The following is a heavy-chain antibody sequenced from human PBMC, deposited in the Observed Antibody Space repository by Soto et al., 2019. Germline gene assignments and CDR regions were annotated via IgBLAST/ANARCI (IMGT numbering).Heavy chain of an antibody. J-gene: IGHJ6*02. CDR2: IYYSGGT. V-gene: IGHV4-30-4*01. Sequence: SETLSLTCTVSGGSISSGDYYWSWIRQPPGKGLEWIGYIYYSGGTYYNPSLKSRVTISVDTSKNQFSLKLSSGTAADTAVDYCARVLGDTAMVTESAYYGMDVWGQGTTVTVSS. CDR3: ARVLGDTAMVTESAYYGMDV. D-gene: IGHD5-18*01. CDR1: GGSISSGDYY.